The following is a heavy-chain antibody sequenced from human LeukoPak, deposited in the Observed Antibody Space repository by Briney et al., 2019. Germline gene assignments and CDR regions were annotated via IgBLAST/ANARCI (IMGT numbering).Heavy chain of an antibody. J-gene: IGHJ4*02. Sequence: SQTPSLTCTVSGGSISSGDYYWSWIRQPPGKGLEWIGYIYYSGSTYYNPSLKSRVTISVDTSKNQFSPKLSSVTAADTAVYYCARGDETMTFDYWGQGTLVTVSS. V-gene: IGHV4-30-4*01. CDR3: ARGDETMTFDY. CDR2: IYYSGST. CDR1: GGSISSGDYY.